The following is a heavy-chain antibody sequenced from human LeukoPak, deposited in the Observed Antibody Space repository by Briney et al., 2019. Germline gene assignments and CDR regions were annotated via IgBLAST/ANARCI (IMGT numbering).Heavy chain of an antibody. D-gene: IGHD3-10*01. CDR3: ARGRASGTMVRGVIPPPDY. Sequence: GSLRLSCAASGFTFSSYSMNWVRQAPGKGLEWVSYISSSGSTIYYADSVKGRFTISRDNAKNSLYLQMNSLRAEDTAVYYCARGRASGTMVRGVIPPPDYWGQGTLVTVSS. V-gene: IGHV3-48*04. CDR2: ISSSGSTI. CDR1: GFTFSSYS. J-gene: IGHJ4*02.